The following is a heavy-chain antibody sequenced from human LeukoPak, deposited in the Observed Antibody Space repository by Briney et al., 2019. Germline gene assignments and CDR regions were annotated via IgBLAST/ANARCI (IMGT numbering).Heavy chain of an antibody. Sequence: ASVKVSCKASGYTFTSYYMHWVRQAPGQGLEWMGIINPSGGSTSYAQKFQGRVTMTRDMSTSTVYMELSSLRSEDTAVYYCARDRIDYYDSSGYFDYWGQGTLVTVSS. V-gene: IGHV1-46*01. CDR3: ARDRIDYYDSSGYFDY. J-gene: IGHJ4*02. D-gene: IGHD3-22*01. CDR1: GYTFTSYY. CDR2: INPSGGST.